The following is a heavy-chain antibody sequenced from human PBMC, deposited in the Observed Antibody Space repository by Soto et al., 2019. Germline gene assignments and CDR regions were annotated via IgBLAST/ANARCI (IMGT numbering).Heavy chain of an antibody. J-gene: IGHJ5*02. CDR3: ARGVRYLMVRETHAFDP. CDR2: INPNSGGT. Sequence: ASVKVSCKASGYTFTGYYMHWVRQAPGQGLEWMGWINPNSGGTNYAQKFQGRVTMTRDTSISTAYLDLSRLRSDDTAVYYCARGVRYLMVRETHAFDPWGQGTLVTVSS. V-gene: IGHV1-2*02. CDR1: GYTFTGYY. D-gene: IGHD3-10*01.